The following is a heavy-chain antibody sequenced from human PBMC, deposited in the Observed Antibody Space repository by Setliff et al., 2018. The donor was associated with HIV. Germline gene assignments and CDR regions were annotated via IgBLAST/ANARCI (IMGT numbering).Heavy chain of an antibody. Sequence: ASVKVSCKASGYTFTGYYMHWVRQAPGQGLEWMGWITPNSGGTTYAQKFQGRVTMTRDTSISTAYMEVRRLRSDDTAVYYCARDEERRGPPGIWGQGTMVTVSS. CDR3: ARDEERRGPPGI. CDR1: GYTFTGYY. J-gene: IGHJ3*02. CDR2: ITPNSGGT. V-gene: IGHV1-2*02. D-gene: IGHD1-26*01.